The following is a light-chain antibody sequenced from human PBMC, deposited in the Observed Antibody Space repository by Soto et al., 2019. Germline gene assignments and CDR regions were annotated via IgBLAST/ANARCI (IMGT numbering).Light chain of an antibody. Sequence: QSALTQPASVSRSPGQSITISCTGTSSDVGGYNYVSWYQQHPGKAPKLMIYEVSNRPSGVSNRFSGSKSGDTASLTISGLQAEDEADYYCSSYTSSSTLLFGTGTKVTVL. CDR1: SSDVGGYNY. CDR2: EVS. V-gene: IGLV2-14*01. J-gene: IGLJ1*01. CDR3: SSYTSSSTLL.